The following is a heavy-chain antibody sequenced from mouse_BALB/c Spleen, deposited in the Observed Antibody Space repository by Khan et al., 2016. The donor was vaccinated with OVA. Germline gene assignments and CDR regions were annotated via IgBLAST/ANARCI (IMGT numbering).Heavy chain of an antibody. D-gene: IGHD6-1*01. V-gene: IGHV5-6-4*01. CDR3: TASY. CDR1: GFTFSSYS. J-gene: IGHJ2*01. Sequence: EVQLQESGGDLVKPGGSLKLSCAASGFTFSSYSMSWVRQTPEKRLEWVATITSGGSYTDYPDSVKGRFTISRDKAKTTLYLQMISLRSEDTAMYYCTASYWGQGTMLTVSA. CDR2: ITSGGSYT.